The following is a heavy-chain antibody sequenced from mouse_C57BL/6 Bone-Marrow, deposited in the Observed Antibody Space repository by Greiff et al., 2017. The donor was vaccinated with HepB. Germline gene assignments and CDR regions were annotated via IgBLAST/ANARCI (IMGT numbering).Heavy chain of an antibody. Sequence: EVQGVESGGGLVKPGGSLKLSCAASGFTFSSYAMSWVRQTPEKGLEWVATISDGGSYTYYPDNVKGRFTISRDNAKNNLYLQMSHLKSEDTAMYYCASPSYYREAWFAYWGQGTLVTVSA. J-gene: IGHJ3*01. CDR3: ASPSYYREAWFAY. CDR2: ISDGGSYT. D-gene: IGHD2-14*01. CDR1: GFTFSSYA. V-gene: IGHV5-4*01.